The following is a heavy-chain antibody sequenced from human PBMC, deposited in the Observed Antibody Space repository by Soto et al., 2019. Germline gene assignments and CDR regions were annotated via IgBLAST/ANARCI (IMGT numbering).Heavy chain of an antibody. V-gene: IGHV3-48*03. CDR2: ISSSGSTI. J-gene: IGHJ6*02. D-gene: IGHD2-15*01. CDR1: GFTFSSYE. Sequence: PGGSLRLSCAASGFTFSSYEMNWVRQAPGKGLEWVSYISSSGSTIYYADSVKGRFTISRDNAKNSLYLQMNSLRAEDTAVYYCARDSRWGDFPLLGGGMDVWGQGTTVTVSS. CDR3: ARDSRWGDFPLLGGGMDV.